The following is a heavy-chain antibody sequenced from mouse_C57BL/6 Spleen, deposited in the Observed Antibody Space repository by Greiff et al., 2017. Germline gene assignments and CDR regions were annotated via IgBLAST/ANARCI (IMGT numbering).Heavy chain of an antibody. CDR1: GYTFTSYW. J-gene: IGHJ2*01. CDR3: ARLFPDY. D-gene: IGHD1-1*01. V-gene: IGHV1-69*01. CDR2: IDPSDSYT. Sequence: QQSCKASGYTFTSYWMHWVKQRPGQGLEWIGEIDPSDSYTNYNQKFKGKSTLTVDKSSSTAYMQLSSLTSEDSAVYYCARLFPDYWGQGTTLTVSS.